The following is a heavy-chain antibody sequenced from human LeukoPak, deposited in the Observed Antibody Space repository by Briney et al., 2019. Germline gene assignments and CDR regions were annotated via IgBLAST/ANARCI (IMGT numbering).Heavy chain of an antibody. CDR2: INGGGGST. Sequence: GGSLRLSCAASGFTFSTYGMSWVRQAPGKGLDWVSSINGGGGSTYYADSVKGRFTISRDNSKNTLYLQMNSLRAEDTAVYYCAKIGANVGFWGQGTLVTVSS. J-gene: IGHJ4*02. CDR1: GFTFSTYG. D-gene: IGHD4/OR15-4a*01. CDR3: AKIGANVGF. V-gene: IGHV3-23*01.